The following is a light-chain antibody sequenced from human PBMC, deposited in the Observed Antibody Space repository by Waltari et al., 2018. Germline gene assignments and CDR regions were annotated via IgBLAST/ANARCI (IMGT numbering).Light chain of an antibody. CDR3: LQDSNYPFT. CDR1: QGIRND. Sequence: AIQMTRYPSSLSASVGYGVTITCRASQGIRNDLGWYQQKPGKPPKLLIYAASTLQTGVPSRVSGSGFGSDFTLTISSLQPADFATYYCLQDSNYPFTFGPGTKVDIK. J-gene: IGKJ3*01. CDR2: AAS. V-gene: IGKV1-6*02.